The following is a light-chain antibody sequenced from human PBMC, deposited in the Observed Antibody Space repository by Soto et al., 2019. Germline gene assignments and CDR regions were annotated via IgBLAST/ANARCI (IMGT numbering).Light chain of an antibody. CDR3: CSFAGSDV. CDR2: DVN. V-gene: IGLV2-11*01. Sequence: QSVLTQPRSVSGSPGQSVTISCTGTSSDVGGNNYVSWYQQHPGKAPKLMLYDVNKRPSGVTDRFSGSKSGNTASLTISGLQAEDEADYYCCSFAGSDVFGTGTKLTVL. J-gene: IGLJ1*01. CDR1: SSDVGGNNY.